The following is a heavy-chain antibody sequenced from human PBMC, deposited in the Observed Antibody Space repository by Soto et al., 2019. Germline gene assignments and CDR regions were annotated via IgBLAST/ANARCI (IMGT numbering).Heavy chain of an antibody. J-gene: IGHJ4*02. V-gene: IGHV1-69*02. CDR2: IIPILGIA. D-gene: IGHD2-15*01. CDR1: GGTFSSYT. CDR3: ARRGYCSGGSCYQGSLDY. Sequence: QVQLVQSGAEVKKPGSSVKVSCKASGGTFSSYTISWVRQAPGQGLEWMGRIIPILGIANYAQKFQGRVTITADKSTSTAYMELSSLRSEDTAVYYCARRGYCSGGSCYQGSLDYWGQGTLVTVSS.